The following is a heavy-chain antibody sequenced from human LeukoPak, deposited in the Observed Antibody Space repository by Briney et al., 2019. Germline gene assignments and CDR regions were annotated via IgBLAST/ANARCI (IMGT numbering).Heavy chain of an antibody. V-gene: IGHV3-48*03. Sequence: GGSLRLSSAASGFTFNSFERNWVRQAPGKGLEWVSYTSRSGRTIYDADSVKGRFTISRDNAKNSLYLQMNSLRAEDTAVYFCARVYIGSCYFYLCGRGTVVTVSS. J-gene: IGHJ2*01. CDR1: GFTFNSFE. D-gene: IGHD5-12*01. CDR3: ARVYIGSCYFYL. CDR2: TSRSGRTI.